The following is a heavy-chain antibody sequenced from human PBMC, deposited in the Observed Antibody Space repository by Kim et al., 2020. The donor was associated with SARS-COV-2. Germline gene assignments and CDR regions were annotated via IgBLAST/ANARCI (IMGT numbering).Heavy chain of an antibody. CDR2: INHSGST. D-gene: IGHD5-12*01. Sequence: SETLSLTCAVYGGSFSGYYWSWIRQPPGKGLEWIGEINHSGSTNYNPSLKSRVTISVDTSKNQFSLKLSSVTAADTAVYYCARGGYGGYVQAHWGQGTLVTVSS. V-gene: IGHV4-34*01. J-gene: IGHJ4*02. CDR1: GGSFSGYY. CDR3: ARGGYGGYVQAH.